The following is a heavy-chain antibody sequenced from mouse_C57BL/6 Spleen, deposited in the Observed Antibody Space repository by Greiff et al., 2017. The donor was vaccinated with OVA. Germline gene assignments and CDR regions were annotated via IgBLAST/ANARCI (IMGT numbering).Heavy chain of an antibody. V-gene: IGHV1-52*01. D-gene: IGHD2-4*01. J-gene: IGHJ1*03. Sequence: VKLQQPGAELVRPGSSVKLSCKASGYTFTSYWMHWVKQRPIQGLEWIGNIDPSDSETHYNQKFKDKATLTVDKSSSTAYMQLSSLTSEDSAVYYCARGYYDYEYFDVWGTGTTVTVSS. CDR3: ARGYYDYEYFDV. CDR1: GYTFTSYW. CDR2: IDPSDSET.